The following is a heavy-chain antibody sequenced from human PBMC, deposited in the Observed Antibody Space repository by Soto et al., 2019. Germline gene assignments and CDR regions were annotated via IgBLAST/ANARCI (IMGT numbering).Heavy chain of an antibody. Sequence: SESLSLTCSVSGYSVSGSDYYWAWIRQPPGKGLEWIGSMFYSGLTYYNPSLKSRVTLSVDTSKNQFSVRLNSVTAADTAVYYCAPLSVSLSGPYGIHVWGQGTTVTVSS. CDR3: APLSVSLSGPYGIHV. J-gene: IGHJ6*02. D-gene: IGHD2-15*01. CDR1: GYSVSGSDYY. V-gene: IGHV4-39*01. CDR2: MFYSGLT.